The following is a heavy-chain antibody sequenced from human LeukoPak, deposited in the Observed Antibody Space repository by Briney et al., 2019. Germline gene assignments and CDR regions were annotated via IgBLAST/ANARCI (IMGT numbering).Heavy chain of an antibody. V-gene: IGHV4-59*01. Sequence: SETLSLTCTVSGGSISRYYWSWIRQPPGKGLEWIGYIYYSGSTNYNPSLKSRGTISVDTSKNQCSLKLSSVTAADTAVYYCARGEGYYDSSGYYYVGYYYYYMDVWGKGTTVTVSS. D-gene: IGHD3-22*01. CDR3: ARGEGYYDSSGYYYVGYYYYYMDV. CDR1: GGSISRYY. J-gene: IGHJ6*03. CDR2: IYYSGST.